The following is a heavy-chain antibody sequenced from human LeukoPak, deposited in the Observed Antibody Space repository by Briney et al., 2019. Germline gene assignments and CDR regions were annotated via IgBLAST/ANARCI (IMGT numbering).Heavy chain of an antibody. D-gene: IGHD1-26*01. Sequence: GGSLRLSCAASGFSFNIHAMTWVRQAPGKGLEWISTIGSPGETFYADSVKGRFTVSRDNSRSTLYLQMDSLRAEDAAVYYCAKDGTPQNSIWDYFDCWGQGTLLTISS. V-gene: IGHV3-23*01. CDR1: GFSFNIHA. CDR2: IGSPGET. J-gene: IGHJ4*02. CDR3: AKDGTPQNSIWDYFDC.